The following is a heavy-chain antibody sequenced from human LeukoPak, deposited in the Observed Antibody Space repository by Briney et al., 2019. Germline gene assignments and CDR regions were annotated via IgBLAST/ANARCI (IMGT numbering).Heavy chain of an antibody. CDR2: INPNSGGT. J-gene: IGHJ1*01. D-gene: IGHD1-26*01. V-gene: IGHV1-2*06. CDR3: ARGYRTVGAIEYFQH. CDR1: GYTFTGYY. Sequence: ASVKVSCKASGYTFTGYYMHWVRQAPGQGLEWMGRINPNSGGTNYAQKFQGRVNMTRDTSISTAYMELSRLRSDDTAVYYCARGYRTVGAIEYFQHWGQGTLVTVSS.